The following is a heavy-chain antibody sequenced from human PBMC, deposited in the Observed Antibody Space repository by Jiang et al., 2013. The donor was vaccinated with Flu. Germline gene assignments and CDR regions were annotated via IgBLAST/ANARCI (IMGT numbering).Heavy chain of an antibody. V-gene: IGHV3-53*04. Sequence: VQLLESGGGLIQPGGSLRLSCAASGFTVSSNYMSWVRQAPGKGLEWVSVIYSGGSTYYADSVKGRFTISRHNSKNTLYLQMNSLRAEDTAVYYCARVVKDGYNSDAFDIWGQGTMVTVSS. CDR2: IYSGGST. D-gene: IGHD5-24*01. CDR1: GFTVSSNY. J-gene: IGHJ3*02. CDR3: ARVVKDGYNSDAFDI.